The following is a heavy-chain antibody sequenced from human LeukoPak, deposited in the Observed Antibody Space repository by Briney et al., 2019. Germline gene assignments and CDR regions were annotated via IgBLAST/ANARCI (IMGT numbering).Heavy chain of an antibody. CDR3: AQGLPNSVWTTSFDY. CDR2: ISGKGDAT. CDR1: GFTFSTYA. J-gene: IGHJ4*02. Sequence: GGSLRLSCAASGFTFSTYAMSWVRQAPGKGLEWVSVISGKGDATYYADSVKGRFTISRDNSKNTLYLQMNSLRAEDTAVYYCAQGLPNSVWTTSFDYWGQGTLVTVSS. D-gene: IGHD6-19*01. V-gene: IGHV3-23*01.